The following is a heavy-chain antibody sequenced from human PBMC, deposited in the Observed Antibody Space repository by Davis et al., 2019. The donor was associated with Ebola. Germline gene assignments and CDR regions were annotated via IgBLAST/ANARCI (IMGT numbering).Heavy chain of an antibody. CDR2: IHHSGTT. CDR3: AREVIAAAETDAFDM. Sequence: SETLSLTCTVSGGSMGRSNWWNWVRQSPGKGLEWIGYIHHSGTTYYNPSLESRATISVDTSTNQFSLKLSSVTAADTAVYYCAREVIAAAETDAFDMWGQGTMVTVSS. CDR1: GGSMGRSNW. J-gene: IGHJ3*02. D-gene: IGHD6-13*01. V-gene: IGHV4-30-4*01.